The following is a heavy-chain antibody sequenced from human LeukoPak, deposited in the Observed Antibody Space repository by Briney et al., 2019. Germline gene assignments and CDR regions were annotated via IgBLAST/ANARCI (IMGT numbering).Heavy chain of an antibody. CDR3: ARELRGYCSGGSCYDNWFDP. CDR1: GFTFDDYA. J-gene: IGHJ5*02. CDR2: ISWNSGSL. V-gene: IGHV3-9*01. Sequence: PGRSLRLSCATSGFTFDDYAMHWVRQAPGKGLEWVSGISWNSGSLGYADSVKGRFTISRDNAKNSLYLQMNSLRAEDTALYYCARELRGYCSGGSCYDNWFDPWGQGTLVTVSS. D-gene: IGHD2-15*01.